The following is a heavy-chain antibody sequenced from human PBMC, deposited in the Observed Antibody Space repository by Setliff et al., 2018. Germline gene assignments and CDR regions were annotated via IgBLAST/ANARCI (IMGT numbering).Heavy chain of an antibody. CDR2: VYDSGTT. CDR3: ASCRYQVPYDY. CDR1: GGSISSISYY. Sequence: SLTCAVPGGSISSISYYWGWIRQPPGKGLEWIGTVYDSGTTYYNPSLKSRVTIFVDTPKNQFSLNLNSVTAADTGVYYCASCRYQVPYDYWGQGTLVTVSS. V-gene: IGHV4-39*01. D-gene: IGHD2-2*01. J-gene: IGHJ4*02.